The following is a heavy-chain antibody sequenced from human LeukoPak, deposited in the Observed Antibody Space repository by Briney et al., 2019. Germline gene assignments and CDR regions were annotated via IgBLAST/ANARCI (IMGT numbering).Heavy chain of an antibody. Sequence: PGRSLRLSCAASGFTFSSYGMPWVRQAPGKGLEWVAVISYDGSNKYYADSVKGRFTISRDNSKNTLYLQMNSLRAEDTAVYYCAKDTIDYWGQGTLVTVSS. J-gene: IGHJ4*02. CDR3: AKDTIDY. V-gene: IGHV3-30*18. CDR2: ISYDGSNK. CDR1: GFTFSSYG.